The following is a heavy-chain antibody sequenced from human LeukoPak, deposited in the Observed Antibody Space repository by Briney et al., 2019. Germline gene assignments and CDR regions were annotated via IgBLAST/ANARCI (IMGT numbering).Heavy chain of an antibody. CDR1: GGSISSGDYY. CDR2: IYYSGST. CDR3: ARRGIVGAFDY. Sequence: PSETLSLTCTVSGGSISSGDYYWSWIRQPPGKGLEWIGYIYYSGSTYYNPSLKSRVTISVDTSKNQSSLKLSSVTAADTAVYYCARRGIVGAFDYWGQGTLVTVSS. J-gene: IGHJ4*02. D-gene: IGHD1-26*01. V-gene: IGHV4-30-4*08.